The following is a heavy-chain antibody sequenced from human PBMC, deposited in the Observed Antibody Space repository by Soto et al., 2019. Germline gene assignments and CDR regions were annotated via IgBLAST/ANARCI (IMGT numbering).Heavy chain of an antibody. Sequence: GASVKVSCKASGYTFTGYYMHWVRQAPGQGLEWMGWINPNSGGTNYAQKFQGWVTMTRDTSNSTAYMELSSLRSEDTAVYYCASLRDYDILTGYPMDVWGQGTTVTVSS. D-gene: IGHD3-9*01. CDR1: GYTFTGYY. CDR2: INPNSGGT. CDR3: ASLRDYDILTGYPMDV. V-gene: IGHV1-2*04. J-gene: IGHJ6*02.